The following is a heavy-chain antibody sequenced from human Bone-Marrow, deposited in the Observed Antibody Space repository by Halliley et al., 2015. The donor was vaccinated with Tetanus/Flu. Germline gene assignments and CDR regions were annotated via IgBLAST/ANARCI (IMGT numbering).Heavy chain of an antibody. Sequence: QVQLVQSGAEVKKPGASVKVSCKASGYTFSNYDINWVRQASGRGLEWMGWINRKNEDASYAQNFQGRVTMTKNISISTAYLELSALRSEDTPVYYCASSFVSVAGTRYFQHWGQGTLVVVSS. CDR2: INRKNEDA. D-gene: IGHD6-19*01. CDR1: GYTFSNYD. CDR3: ASSFVSVAGTRYFQH. J-gene: IGHJ1*01. V-gene: IGHV1-8*01.